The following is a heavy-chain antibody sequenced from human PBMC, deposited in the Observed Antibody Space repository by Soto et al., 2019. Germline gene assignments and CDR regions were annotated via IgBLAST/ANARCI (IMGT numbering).Heavy chain of an antibody. Sequence: TSETLSLTCTVSNASISSRKWWTWVRQTPGKGLEWIGEIYHSGSINHNPSLKSRVTMSVDKSKNQFSLKMTSVTAADTAVYYCARSARYYYDSSGSKGHFDIWGQGTMVTVSS. CDR1: NASISSRKW. J-gene: IGHJ3*02. D-gene: IGHD3-22*01. CDR3: ARSARYYYDSSGSKGHFDI. CDR2: IYHSGSI. V-gene: IGHV4-4*02.